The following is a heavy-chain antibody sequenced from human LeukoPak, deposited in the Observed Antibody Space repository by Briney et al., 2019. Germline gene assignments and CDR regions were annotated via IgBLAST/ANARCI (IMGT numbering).Heavy chain of an antibody. J-gene: IGHJ4*02. Sequence: SETLSLTCTVSGGSISSYYWSWIRQPPGKGLEWIGYIYYSGSTNYNPSLKSRVTISVDTSKNQFSLKLSSVTAADTAVNYCARVRLTGMENWGQGTLVTVSS. CDR3: ARVRLTGMEN. CDR2: IYYSGST. D-gene: IGHD1-20*01. V-gene: IGHV4-59*01. CDR1: GGSISSYY.